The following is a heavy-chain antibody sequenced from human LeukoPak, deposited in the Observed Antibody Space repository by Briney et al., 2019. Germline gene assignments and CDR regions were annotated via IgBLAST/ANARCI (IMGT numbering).Heavy chain of an antibody. CDR3: ARGESLVRGLIDY. D-gene: IGHD3-10*01. V-gene: IGHV5-51*01. CDR2: IYPADSDT. Sequence: GESLKISCKGSGYSFITNWIAWVRQTPGKGLEWMGIIYPADSDTRYSPSFQGQVTISADKSISTAYLQRSSLKASDTAMYYCARGESLVRGLIDYWGQGTLVTVSS. J-gene: IGHJ4*02. CDR1: GYSFITNW.